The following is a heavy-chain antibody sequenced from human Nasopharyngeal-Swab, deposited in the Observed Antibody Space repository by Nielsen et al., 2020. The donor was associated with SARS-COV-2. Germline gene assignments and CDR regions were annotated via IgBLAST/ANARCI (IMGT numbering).Heavy chain of an antibody. V-gene: IGHV3-11*06. CDR2: ISGSGTYT. CDR3: ARDGSQADILTGASH. Sequence: GESLKISCAGSAFTFSHYAMSWIRQAPGKGLEWISYISGSGTYTNFADSVKSRFSISRDNTKNSVHLQMNSLTAEDTAVYYCARDGSQADILTGASHWGQGAQVTVST. D-gene: IGHD3-9*01. CDR1: AFTFSHYA. J-gene: IGHJ4*02.